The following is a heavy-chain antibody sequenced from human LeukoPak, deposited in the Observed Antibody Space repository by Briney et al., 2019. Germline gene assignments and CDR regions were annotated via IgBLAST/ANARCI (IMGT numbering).Heavy chain of an antibody. D-gene: IGHD3-10*01. Sequence: SETLSLTCTVSGGSISSSNYYWSWIRQPAGKGLEWIGRIYTSGTTNYNPSLKSRVTISIDTSKNQFSLKLSSVTAADTAVYYCARGLWFGDENPPYFDYWGQGTLVTVSS. CDR3: ARGLWFGDENPPYFDY. J-gene: IGHJ4*02. CDR2: IYTSGTT. CDR1: GGSISSSNYY. V-gene: IGHV4-61*02.